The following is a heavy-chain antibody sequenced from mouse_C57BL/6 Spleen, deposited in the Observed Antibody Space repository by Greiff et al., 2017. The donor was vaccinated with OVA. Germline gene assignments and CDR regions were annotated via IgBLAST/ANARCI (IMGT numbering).Heavy chain of an antibody. Sequence: VQLQQSGPGLVQPSQSLSITCTVSGFSLTSYGVHWVRQSPGKGLEWLGVIWRGGSTDYNAAFMSRLSITKDNSKSQVFFKMNSLQADDTAIYYCAKNEGYYYGSSYVCYFDVWGTGTTVTVSS. CDR2: IWRGGST. V-gene: IGHV2-5*01. D-gene: IGHD1-1*01. CDR1: GFSLTSYG. CDR3: AKNEGYYYGSSYVCYFDV. J-gene: IGHJ1*03.